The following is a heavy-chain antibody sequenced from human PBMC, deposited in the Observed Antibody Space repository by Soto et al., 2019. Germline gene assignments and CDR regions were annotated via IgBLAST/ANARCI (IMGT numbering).Heavy chain of an antibody. CDR1: GASVSSAEHY. V-gene: IGHV4-30-4*01. CDR3: ARLSGYDPAGAADK. J-gene: IGHJ4*02. Sequence: QVQLQESGPGLVKASQTLSLTCTLSGASVSSAEHYWSWIRQPPGKGLEWIGYTYYSGGSYYNASLQRRVSISVVTSQNQFSLKLTSLTAADTAVYYCARLSGYDPAGAADKWGPGILVSVSS. D-gene: IGHD5-12*01. CDR2: TYYSGGS.